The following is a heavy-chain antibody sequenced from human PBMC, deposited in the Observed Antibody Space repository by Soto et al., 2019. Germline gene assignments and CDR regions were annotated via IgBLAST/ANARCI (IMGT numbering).Heavy chain of an antibody. CDR1: GFTFSSYA. CDR3: ARDWAEYSSSVDYFDY. Sequence: GGSLRLSCAASGFTFSSYAMHWVRQAPGKGLEWVAVISYDGSNKYYADSVKGRFTISRDNSKNTLYLQMNSLRAEDTAVYYCARDWAEYSSSVDYFDYWGQGTLVTVSS. V-gene: IGHV3-30-3*01. J-gene: IGHJ4*02. CDR2: ISYDGSNK. D-gene: IGHD6-6*01.